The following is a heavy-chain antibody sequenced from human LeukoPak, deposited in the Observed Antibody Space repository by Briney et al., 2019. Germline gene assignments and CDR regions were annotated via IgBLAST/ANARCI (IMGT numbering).Heavy chain of an antibody. D-gene: IGHD6-13*01. CDR3: ARSGYSSSWYPGDFDY. V-gene: IGHV4-30-2*01. Sequence: PSQTLSLTCAVSGGSISSGGYSWSWIRQPPGKGLEWIGYIYHSGSTYYNPSLKSRVTISVDRSKNQFSLKLSSVTAADTAVYYCARSGYSSSWYPGDFDYWGQGTLVTVSS. CDR1: GGSISSGGYS. J-gene: IGHJ4*02. CDR2: IYHSGST.